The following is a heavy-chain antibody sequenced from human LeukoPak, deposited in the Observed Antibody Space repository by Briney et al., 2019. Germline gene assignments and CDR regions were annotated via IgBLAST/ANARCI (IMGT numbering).Heavy chain of an antibody. CDR3: ARSYDSRGYYYYGMDV. D-gene: IGHD3-22*01. CDR2: IYHSGST. Sequence: SSETLSLTCTVSGYSISSGYYWGWIRQPPGKGLEWIGSIYHSGSTYYNPSLKSRVTISLDTSKNQFSLKLSSVTAADTAVYYCARSYDSRGYYYYGMDVWGQGTTVTVSS. J-gene: IGHJ6*02. V-gene: IGHV4-38-2*02. CDR1: GYSISSGYY.